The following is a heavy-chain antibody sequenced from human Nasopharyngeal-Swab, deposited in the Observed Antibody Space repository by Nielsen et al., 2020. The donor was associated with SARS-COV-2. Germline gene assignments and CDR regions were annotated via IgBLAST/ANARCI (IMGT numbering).Heavy chain of an antibody. D-gene: IGHD5-18*01. Sequence: SETLSLTCTVSGGSLSSGSYYCSRILHPPGKGLEWIGYTYYSGSTNYNPSLKCRVTISVDTSQNQFSLKLSSVTAADTAVYYCARDPGYSYFNWFDPWGQGTLVTVSS. J-gene: IGHJ5*02. V-gene: IGHV4-61*01. CDR2: TYYSGST. CDR3: ARDPGYSYFNWFDP. CDR1: GGSLSSGSYY.